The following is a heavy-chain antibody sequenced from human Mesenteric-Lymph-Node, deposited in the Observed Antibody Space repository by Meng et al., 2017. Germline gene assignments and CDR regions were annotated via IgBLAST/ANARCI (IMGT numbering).Heavy chain of an antibody. J-gene: IGHJ4*02. D-gene: IGHD1-26*01. Sequence: QEQLVQTGSELQKPGASVKVSCKASGCTFTTYAINWVRQAPGQGLEWMGWINTKTGNPTYAQGFTGRFVFSLDTSVSTAYLQISSLKAEDTAVYYCARDLVGATRGYWGQGTLVTVSS. CDR1: GCTFTTYA. V-gene: IGHV7-4-1*02. CDR2: INTKTGNP. CDR3: ARDLVGATRGY.